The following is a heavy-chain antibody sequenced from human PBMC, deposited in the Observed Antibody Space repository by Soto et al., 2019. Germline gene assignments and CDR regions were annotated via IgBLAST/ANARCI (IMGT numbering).Heavy chain of an antibody. Sequence: GGSLRLSCAVSGFTFSDAWMSWVRQAPGKGLEWVGRIKRKIDGGATDYTAPVKGRFIISRDDSKNTLYLQMNSLRAEDTAVYYCARGTLYYYDSSGYIWGQGTLVTVSS. CDR2: IKRKIDGGAT. CDR1: GFTFSDAW. D-gene: IGHD3-22*01. CDR3: ARGTLYYYDSSGYI. V-gene: IGHV3-15*01. J-gene: IGHJ4*02.